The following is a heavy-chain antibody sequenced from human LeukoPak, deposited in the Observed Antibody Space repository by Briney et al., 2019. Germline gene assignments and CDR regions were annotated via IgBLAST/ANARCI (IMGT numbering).Heavy chain of an antibody. J-gene: IGHJ4*02. Sequence: PGGSLRLSCAASGFTFSSYSMNWVRQAPGKGLEWVSAISGSGGTTYFADSVKGRFTISRDNSKNTLYLQMNSLRAEDTAVYYCAKGQGQYSSSWYWFVDWGQGTLVTVSS. CDR3: AKGQGQYSSSWYWFVD. D-gene: IGHD6-13*01. V-gene: IGHV3-23*01. CDR2: ISGSGGTT. CDR1: GFTFSSYS.